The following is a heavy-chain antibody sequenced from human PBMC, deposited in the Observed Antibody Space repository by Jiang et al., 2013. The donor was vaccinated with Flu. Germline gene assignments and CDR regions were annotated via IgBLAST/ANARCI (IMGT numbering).Heavy chain of an antibody. D-gene: IGHD3-22*01. CDR3: ARGTYYYDSSGYYFQNFDY. Sequence: PGLVKPSETLSLTCTVSGGSISSYYWSWIRQPPGKGLEWIGYIYYSGSTNYNPSLKSRVTISVDTSKNQFSLKLSSVTAADTAVYYCARGTYYYDSSGYYFQNFDYWGQGTLVTVSS. V-gene: IGHV4-59*01. J-gene: IGHJ4*02. CDR2: IYYSGST. CDR1: GGSISSYY.